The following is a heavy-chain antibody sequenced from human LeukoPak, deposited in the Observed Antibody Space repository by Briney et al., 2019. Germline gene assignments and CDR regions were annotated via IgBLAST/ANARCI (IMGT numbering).Heavy chain of an antibody. CDR2: ISSSSTI. J-gene: IGHJ3*02. V-gene: IGHV3-48*01. CDR1: GFTFSSYS. CDR3: ASPHCSSTSCYFWQRNAFDI. D-gene: IGHD2-2*01. Sequence: GGSLRLSCAASGFTFSSYSMNWVRQAPGKGLEWVSYISSSSTIYYADSVKGRFTISRDNAKNSLYLQMNSLRAEDTAVYYCASPHCSSTSCYFWQRNAFDIWGQGTMVTVSS.